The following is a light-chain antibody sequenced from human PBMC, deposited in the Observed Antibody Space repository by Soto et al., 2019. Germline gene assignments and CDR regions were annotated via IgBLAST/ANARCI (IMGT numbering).Light chain of an antibody. J-gene: IGLJ3*02. CDR2: VSSDGSH. CDR1: SGHSSYA. CDR3: QTWTAGIRV. V-gene: IGLV4-69*01. Sequence: QAVVTQSPSASASLGASVKLTCTLSSGHSSYAIAWHQQQPEKGPRYLMKVSSDGSHSKGDGIPDRFSGSSSGAERYLTISILQSEDEADYYCQTWTAGIRVFGGGTKLTVL.